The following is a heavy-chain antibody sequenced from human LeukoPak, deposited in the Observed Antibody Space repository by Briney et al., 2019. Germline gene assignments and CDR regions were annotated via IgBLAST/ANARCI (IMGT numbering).Heavy chain of an antibody. J-gene: IGHJ6*03. CDR1: GFTFSSYA. V-gene: IGHV3-23*01. CDR3: AKDARGAYSNYDYYYYMDV. D-gene: IGHD4-11*01. Sequence: GGSLRLSCAASGFTFSSYAMSWVRQAPGKGLEWVSAISGSGGSTYYADSVKGRFTISRDNSKNTLYLQMNSLRAEDTAVYYCAKDARGAYSNYDYYYYMDVWGKGTTVTVSS. CDR2: ISGSGGST.